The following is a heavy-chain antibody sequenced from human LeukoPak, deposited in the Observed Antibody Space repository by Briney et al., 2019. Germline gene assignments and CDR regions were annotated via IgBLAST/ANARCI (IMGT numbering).Heavy chain of an antibody. CDR3: ARWRGGATYFDY. J-gene: IGHJ4*02. V-gene: IGHV4-39*01. CDR1: GGSISSSNYY. Sequence: PSETLSLTRTVSGGSISSSNYYWGWIRQSPGKGLEWIGSIYYSGSTNYNPSLKSRVTISVDTSKNQFSLNLSSVTAADTAVYYCARWRGGATYFDYWGQGTLVTVSS. D-gene: IGHD1-26*01. CDR2: IYYSGST.